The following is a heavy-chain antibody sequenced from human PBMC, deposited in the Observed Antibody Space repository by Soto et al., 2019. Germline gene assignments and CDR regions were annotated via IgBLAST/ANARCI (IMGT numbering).Heavy chain of an antibody. V-gene: IGHV5-10-1*01. Sequence: RQMPGKGLEWMGKIDPSDSYTNYSPAFQGHVTISGDRSTSTVYLQWSSLKASDTGMFYCARHSGHNYYFDYWGQGALVTVSS. CDR2: IDPSDSYT. J-gene: IGHJ4*02. D-gene: IGHD5-12*01. CDR3: ARHSGHNYYFDY.